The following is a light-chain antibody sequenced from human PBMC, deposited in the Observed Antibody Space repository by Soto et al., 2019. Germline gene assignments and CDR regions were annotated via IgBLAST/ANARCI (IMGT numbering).Light chain of an antibody. CDR1: SRHSSYA. V-gene: IGLV4-69*01. Sequence: QSVLTQSPSASASLGASVKLTCTLSSRHSSYAIAWHQQQPEKGPRYLMRLNSDGSHSKGDGIPDRFSGSSSGAERYLTISRLQSEDEADYYCQTWGTGIQVFGTGTKLTVL. J-gene: IGLJ1*01. CDR3: QTWGTGIQV. CDR2: LNSDGSH.